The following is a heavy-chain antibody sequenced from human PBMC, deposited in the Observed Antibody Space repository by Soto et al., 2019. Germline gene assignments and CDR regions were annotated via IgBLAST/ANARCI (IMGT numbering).Heavy chain of an antibody. CDR1: GFTFTSSA. CDR3: AVHRSGWLTGYAQL. V-gene: IGHV1-58*01. Sequence: SVKFSCTSSGFTFTSSAVQWVRQARGQRLEWIGWIVVGSGNTNYAQKFQERVTITRDMSTSTAYMELSSLRSEDTAVYYCAVHRSGWLTGYAQLWGQGKLVTV. CDR2: IVVGSGNT. D-gene: IGHD6-19*01. J-gene: IGHJ4*02.